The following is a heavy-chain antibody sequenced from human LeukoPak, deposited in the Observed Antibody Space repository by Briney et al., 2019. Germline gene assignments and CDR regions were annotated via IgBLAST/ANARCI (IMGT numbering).Heavy chain of an antibody. V-gene: IGHV3-7*02. CDR3: ARVRCSGGGCFYNFDY. CDR1: GFTFSSCW. Sequence: GGSLRLSCAASGFTFSSCWMTWVRQAPGKGLEWVANIKQDGNEKYYVDSVKGRFSISRDNAKNSVYLQMNSLRAEDTAVYYCARVRCSGGGCFYNFDYWGQGSLVTVSS. D-gene: IGHD2-15*01. CDR2: IKQDGNEK. J-gene: IGHJ4*02.